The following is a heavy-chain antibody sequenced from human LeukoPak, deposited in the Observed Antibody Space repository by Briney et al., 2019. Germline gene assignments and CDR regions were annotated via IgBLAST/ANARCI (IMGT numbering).Heavy chain of an antibody. CDR2: INPNSGGT. CDR3: ARDPNLRYDWFDP. J-gene: IGHJ5*02. CDR1: GYTFTGYY. D-gene: IGHD4-17*01. Sequence: GASVKVSCKASGYTFTGYYMHWVRQAPGQGLEWMGWINPNSGGTNYAQKFQGRVTMTRDTSISTAYTELSRLRSDDTAVYHCARDPNLRYDWFDPWGQGTLVTVSS. V-gene: IGHV1-2*02.